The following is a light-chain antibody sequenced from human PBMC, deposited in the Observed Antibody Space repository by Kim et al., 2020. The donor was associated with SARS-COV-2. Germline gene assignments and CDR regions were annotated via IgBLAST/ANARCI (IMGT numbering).Light chain of an antibody. V-gene: IGKV3-15*01. Sequence: EIVMTQSPATLSVSSGERATLSCRASQSVSSNLAWYQQKPGQAPRLLIYSASTRATATPSRFSGTGSGTEFALTISSLQSEDFAVYYCHQYNTWPPGGTFGQGTKVDIK. CDR2: SAS. J-gene: IGKJ1*01. CDR3: HQYNTWPPGGT. CDR1: QSVSSN.